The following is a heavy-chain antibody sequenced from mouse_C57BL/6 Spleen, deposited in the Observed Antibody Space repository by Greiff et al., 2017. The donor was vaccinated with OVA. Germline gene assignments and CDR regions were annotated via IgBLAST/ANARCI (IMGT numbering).Heavy chain of an antibody. CDR3: TTWDGYYYFDY. J-gene: IGHJ2*01. D-gene: IGHD2-3*01. CDR1: GFNIKDDY. V-gene: IGHV14-4*01. Sequence: EVKLQESGAELVRPGASVKLSCTASGFNIKDDYMHWVKQRPEQGLEWIGWIDPENGDTEYASKFQGKATITADTSSNTAYLQLSSLTSEDTAVYYCTTWDGYYYFDYWGQGTTLTVSS. CDR2: IDPENGDT.